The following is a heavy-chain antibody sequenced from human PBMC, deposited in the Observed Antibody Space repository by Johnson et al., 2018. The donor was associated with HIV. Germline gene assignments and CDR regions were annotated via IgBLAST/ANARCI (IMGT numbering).Heavy chain of an antibody. D-gene: IGHD3-22*01. J-gene: IGHJ3*02. V-gene: IGHV3-7*02. CDR3: AKAREYDSTGNDAFDI. Sequence: MLLVESGGGLVQPGGSLRLSCAASGFTFSSYWMHWVRQAPGKGLEWVANIKQDGSVKNSVDSVKGRFTISRDNSKNTLYLQMNSLRAEDTAVYYCAKAREYDSTGNDAFDIWGQGTMVTVSS. CDR2: IKQDGSVK. CDR1: GFTFSSYW.